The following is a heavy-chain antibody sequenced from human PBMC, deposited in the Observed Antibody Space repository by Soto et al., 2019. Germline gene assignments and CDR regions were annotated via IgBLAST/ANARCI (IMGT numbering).Heavy chain of an antibody. D-gene: IGHD3-22*01. Sequence: EVPLVESGGGLVTPGGSLRLSCAASGFTFSYAWMTWVRQAPGKGLEWVGRIKSKTDGGATDYAAPVKGRFTISRDDSKTTLYLQMNSLKTEDTAVYYCTTQRYCYDSSAYYPWLFWGQGTLVTVSS. CDR2: IKSKTDGGAT. V-gene: IGHV3-15*01. CDR3: TTQRYCYDSSAYYPWLF. J-gene: IGHJ4*02. CDR1: GFTFSYAW.